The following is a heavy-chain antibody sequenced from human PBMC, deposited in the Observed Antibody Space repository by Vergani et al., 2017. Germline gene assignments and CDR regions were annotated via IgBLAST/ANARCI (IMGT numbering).Heavy chain of an antibody. J-gene: IGHJ4*02. CDR3: ARVSRDGAARPDLDY. CDR2: INSGGETI. CDR1: GFTFSSLE. V-gene: IGHV3-48*03. Sequence: EVQLVESGGGLVQPGGSLRLSCGASGFTFSSLEMNWVRQAPGKGLEWVSYINSGGETIFYADSVKGRFTISRDNAKNSLYLQMSSMRAEDTAVYYCARVSRDGAARPDLDYWGQGTLVTVSS. D-gene: IGHD6-6*01.